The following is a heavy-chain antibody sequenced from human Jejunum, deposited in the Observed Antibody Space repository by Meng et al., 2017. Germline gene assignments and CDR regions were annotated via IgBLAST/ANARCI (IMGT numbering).Heavy chain of an antibody. V-gene: IGHV4-59*08. D-gene: IGHD2-15*01. CDR2: ISYNGYT. CDR1: GGIINGYY. CDR3: ARRLGSGGSRHIDY. J-gene: IGHJ4*02. Sequence: QVQLQESGPRRLKPSETLSLTCSVSGGIINGYYWNWVRQSPGGGREWIGYISYNGYTNYNPYLKSRVSMSLDASVSLKLTSVTAADTAVYYCARRLGSGGSRHIDYWGPGILVTVSS.